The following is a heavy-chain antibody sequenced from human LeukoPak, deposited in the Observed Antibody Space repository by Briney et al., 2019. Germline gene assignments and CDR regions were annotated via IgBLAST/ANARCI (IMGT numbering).Heavy chain of an antibody. Sequence: GESLKTSCKGSGYSFTNYWIGWVRQMPGKGLEWMGIIHPGDSNTRYSPSFQGQVTISADKSINTAYLQWSSLKASDTAMYYCARRTQNFFDPWGQGTLVTVSS. CDR3: ARRTQNFFDP. D-gene: IGHD1-1*01. CDR2: IHPGDSNT. CDR1: GYSFTNYW. J-gene: IGHJ5*02. V-gene: IGHV5-51*01.